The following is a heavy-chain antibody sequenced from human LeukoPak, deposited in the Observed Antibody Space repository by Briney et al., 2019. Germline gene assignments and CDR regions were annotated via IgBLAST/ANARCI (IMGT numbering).Heavy chain of an antibody. CDR3: ARDRYYYYYMDV. Sequence: QVQLQESGPGLVKPSQTLSLTCTVSGGPINSGSYYWSWIRQPAGTGLEWIGRIYTSGSTNYNPSLKSRVTISVDTSKNQFSLKLSSVTAADTAVYYCARDRYYYYYMDVWGKGTTVTVSS. CDR1: GGPINSGSYY. V-gene: IGHV4-61*02. CDR2: IYTSGST. J-gene: IGHJ6*03.